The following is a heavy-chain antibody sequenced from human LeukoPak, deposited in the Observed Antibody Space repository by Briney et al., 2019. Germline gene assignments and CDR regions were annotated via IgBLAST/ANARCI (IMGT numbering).Heavy chain of an antibody. J-gene: IGHJ4*02. V-gene: IGHV4-34*01. CDR2: INHSGST. Sequence: PSETLSLTCAVYDASFSAHYWSWIRQPPGKGREGIGEINHSGSTNYNPSLKSRVTISLDKSKSQFSLELSSVTAADTAVFYCARGRRSFARLGGPFNYWGQGTLVTVSS. CDR3: ARGRRSFARLGGPFNY. CDR1: DASFSAHY. D-gene: IGHD3-16*01.